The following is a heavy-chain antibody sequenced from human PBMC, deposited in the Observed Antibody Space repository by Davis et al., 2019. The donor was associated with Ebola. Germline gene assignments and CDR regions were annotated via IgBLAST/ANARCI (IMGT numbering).Heavy chain of an antibody. CDR2: ISSSGSTI. J-gene: IGHJ6*02. Sequence: GESLKISCAASGFTFSNYYMSWIRQAPGKGLEWVSYISSSGSTIYYADSVKGRFTISRDNAKNSLYLQMNSLRAEDTAVYYCARGDKAMVYYYYYYGMDVWGQGTTVTVSS. CDR3: ARGDKAMVYYYYYYGMDV. CDR1: GFTFSNYY. D-gene: IGHD5-18*01. V-gene: IGHV3-11*01.